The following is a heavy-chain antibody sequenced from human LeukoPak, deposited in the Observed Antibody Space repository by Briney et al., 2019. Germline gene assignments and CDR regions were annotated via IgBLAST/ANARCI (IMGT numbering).Heavy chain of an antibody. CDR3: ATSRGYCSSTSCRDDYYFDY. CDR2: IIPIFGTA. Sequence: SVKVSCKASGGTFSSYAISWVRQAPGQGLEWMGGIIPIFGTANYAQKFQGRVTITADKSTSTAYMELSSLRSDDTAVYYCATSRGYCSSTSCRDDYYFDYWGQGTLVTVSS. CDR1: GGTFSSYA. J-gene: IGHJ4*02. V-gene: IGHV1-69*06. D-gene: IGHD2-2*01.